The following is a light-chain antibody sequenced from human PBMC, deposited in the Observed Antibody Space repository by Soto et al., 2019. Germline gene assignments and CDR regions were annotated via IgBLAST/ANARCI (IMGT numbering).Light chain of an antibody. J-gene: IGLJ3*02. CDR3: QSSDSSLSGWV. CDR2: GNS. CDR1: SSNIGAGYD. V-gene: IGLV1-40*01. Sequence: QSVLTQPPSVSGAPGQRVTISCTGSSSNIGAGYDVHWYQQLPGTAPKLPIYGNSNRPSGVPDRFSGSKSGTSASLAITGLQAEDEADYYCQSSDSSLSGWVFGGGTKLTVL.